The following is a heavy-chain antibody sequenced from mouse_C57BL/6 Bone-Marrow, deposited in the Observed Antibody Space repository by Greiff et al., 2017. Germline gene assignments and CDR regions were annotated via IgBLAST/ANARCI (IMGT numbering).Heavy chain of an antibody. CDR1: GFTFSDYG. D-gene: IGHD2-4*01. J-gene: IGHJ3*01. V-gene: IGHV5-17*03. CDR2: IRRGSSTI. Sequence: EVKLEESGGGLVKPGGSLKLSCAASGFTFSDYGMHWVRQAPEKGLEWVAYIRRGSSTIYYADTVKGRFTMSSENAKNTLFLQMRSLRSEDTAMYYCARGYYDSWFAYWGQGTLLTVSA. CDR3: ARGYYDSWFAY.